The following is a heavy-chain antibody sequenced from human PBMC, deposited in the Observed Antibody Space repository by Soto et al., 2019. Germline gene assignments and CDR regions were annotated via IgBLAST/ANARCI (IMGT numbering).Heavy chain of an antibody. Sequence: TLSLTFTVSGASITYGGYSWSWIRQTPGKGLEWIGYINHLETTFYNPSFESRLTLSIDRAKNQFSLNLNSMSAADRAVYFCARGGGSDSFDYWGQGILVTVSS. V-gene: IGHV4-30-2*01. CDR1: GASITYGGYS. J-gene: IGHJ4*02. CDR3: ARGGGSDSFDY. CDR2: INHLETT. D-gene: IGHD1-26*01.